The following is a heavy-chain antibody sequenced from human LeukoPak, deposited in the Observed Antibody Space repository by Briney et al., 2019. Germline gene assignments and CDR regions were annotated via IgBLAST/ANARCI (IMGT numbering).Heavy chain of an antibody. J-gene: IGHJ4*02. Sequence: RASVKVSCKASGYTFTSYGIAWVRQAPGQGLEWMGWISAYIGNTNYAQKLQGRVTMTTDTSTSTAYMELRSLRSDDTAVYYCARREYSSSWYAEWGQGTLVTVSS. V-gene: IGHV1-18*01. D-gene: IGHD6-13*01. CDR3: ARREYSSSWYAE. CDR1: GYTFTSYG. CDR2: ISAYIGNT.